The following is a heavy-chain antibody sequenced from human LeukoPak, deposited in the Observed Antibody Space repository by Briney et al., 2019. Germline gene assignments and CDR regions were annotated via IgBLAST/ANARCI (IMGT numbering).Heavy chain of an antibody. CDR2: IRSKANSYAT. J-gene: IGHJ5*02. V-gene: IGHV3-73*01. D-gene: IGHD3-22*01. Sequence: GGSLRLSCAASGFTFSGSAMHWVRQASGKGLEWVGRIRSKANSYATAYAASVKGRFTISRDDSKNTAYLQMNSLKTEDTAVYYCTRRGSSYYDSSGYSNWFDPWGQGTLVTVSS. CDR1: GFTFSGSA. CDR3: TRRGSSYYDSSGYSNWFDP.